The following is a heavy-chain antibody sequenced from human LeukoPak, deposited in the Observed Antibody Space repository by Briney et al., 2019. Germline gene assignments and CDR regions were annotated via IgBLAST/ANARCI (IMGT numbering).Heavy chain of an antibody. CDR1: GGSISSYY. D-gene: IGHD3-22*01. J-gene: IGHJ4*02. Sequence: PSETLPLTCTVSGGSISSYYWSWIRQPPGKGLEWIGYIYYSGSTNCNPSLKSRVTISVDTSKNQFSLKLSSVTAADTAVYYCARSGYYYDSLDYWGQGTLVTVSS. CDR2: IYYSGST. V-gene: IGHV4-59*08. CDR3: ARSGYYYDSLDY.